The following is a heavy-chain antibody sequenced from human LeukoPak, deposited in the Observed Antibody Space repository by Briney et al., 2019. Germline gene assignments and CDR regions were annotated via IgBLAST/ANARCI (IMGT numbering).Heavy chain of an antibody. CDR1: GGTFSSYA. CDR3: ARRKFLGWFDP. CDR2: LNPNSGNA. V-gene: IGHV1-8*03. D-gene: IGHD7-27*01. J-gene: IGHJ5*02. Sequence: ASVKVSCKASGGTFSSYAISWVRQAPGQGLEWMGWLNPNSGNAGYAQKFQGRVTISRNTSISTAYMELSSLRSDDTAIYYCARRKFLGWFDPWGQGTLVTVSS.